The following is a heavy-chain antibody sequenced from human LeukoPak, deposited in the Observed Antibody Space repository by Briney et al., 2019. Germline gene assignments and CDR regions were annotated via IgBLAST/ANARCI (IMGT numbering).Heavy chain of an antibody. Sequence: GGSLRLSCAASGFTFSNAWMSWVRQAPGKGLEWVGRIKSKTDGGTTDYAAPVKGRFTISRDDSENTLYLQMNSLKTEDTAVYYCTTAAYDYVWGSPYFDYWGQGTLVTVSS. J-gene: IGHJ4*02. D-gene: IGHD3-16*01. V-gene: IGHV3-15*01. CDR2: IKSKTDGGTT. CDR1: GFTFSNAW. CDR3: TTAAYDYVWGSPYFDY.